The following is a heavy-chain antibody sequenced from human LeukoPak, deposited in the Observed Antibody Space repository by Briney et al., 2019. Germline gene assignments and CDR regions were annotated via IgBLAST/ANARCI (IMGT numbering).Heavy chain of an antibody. J-gene: IGHJ6*03. V-gene: IGHV1-69*05. Sequence: SVKVSCKASGGTFSSYAISWVRQAPGQGLEWIGGIIPIFGTANYAQKFQGRVTITTDESTSTAYMELSSLRSEDTAVYYCARVRLEYYDFWSGYSLTAPYYYYMDVWGKGTTVTVSS. D-gene: IGHD3-3*01. CDR1: GGTFSSYA. CDR2: IIPIFGTA. CDR3: ARVRLEYYDFWSGYSLTAPYYYYMDV.